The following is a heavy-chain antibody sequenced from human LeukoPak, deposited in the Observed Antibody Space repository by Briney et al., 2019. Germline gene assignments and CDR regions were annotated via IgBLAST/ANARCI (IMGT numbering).Heavy chain of an antibody. Sequence: GGSLRLSCAASGFTFSSYAMSWVRQAPGKGLEWVSAISGSGGSTYYADSVKGRFTISRDSSKNTLYLQMNSLRAEDTAVYYCAREASTIALVRGTKNWFDPWGQGTLVTVSS. CDR3: AREASTIALVRGTKNWFDP. V-gene: IGHV3-23*01. J-gene: IGHJ5*02. CDR1: GFTFSSYA. D-gene: IGHD6-13*01. CDR2: ISGSGGST.